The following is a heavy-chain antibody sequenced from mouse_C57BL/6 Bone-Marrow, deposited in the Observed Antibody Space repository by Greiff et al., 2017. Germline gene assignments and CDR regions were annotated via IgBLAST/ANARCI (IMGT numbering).Heavy chain of an antibody. CDR3: ASNWDDY. Sequence: QVQLQQSGAELVQPGASVKLSCKASGYTFTSYGISWVKQTTGQGLEWIGEIYPRSGNTYYNEKFKGKATLSTDKSSSTAYMELRSLTSEDSAVYFCASNWDDYWGQGTTLTVSS. CDR1: GYTFTSYG. D-gene: IGHD4-1*01. CDR2: IYPRSGNT. V-gene: IGHV1-81*01. J-gene: IGHJ2*01.